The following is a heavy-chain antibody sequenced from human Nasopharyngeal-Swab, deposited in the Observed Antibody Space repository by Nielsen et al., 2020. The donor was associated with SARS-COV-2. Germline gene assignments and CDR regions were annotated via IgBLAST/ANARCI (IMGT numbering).Heavy chain of an antibody. Sequence: WIRQPPGKGLEWIGYIYYSGSTNYNPSLKGRVTISVDTSKNQFSLKLSSVTAADTAVYYCARGVIAAAGGDYWGQGTLVTVSS. D-gene: IGHD6-13*01. CDR3: ARGVIAAAGGDY. J-gene: IGHJ4*02. V-gene: IGHV4-59*01. CDR2: IYYSGST.